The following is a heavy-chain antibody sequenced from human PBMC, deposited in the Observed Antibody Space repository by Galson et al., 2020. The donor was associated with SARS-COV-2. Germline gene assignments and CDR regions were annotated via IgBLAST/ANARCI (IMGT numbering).Heavy chain of an antibody. V-gene: IGHV1-69*05. Sequence: ASVTVPCKASGGTFSSYAISWVRQAPAHGLEWLGGIIPIFGTANYAQKFQGRVTITTDESTSTAYMELSSLRSEDTAVYYCARVVPRDYDYYYYMDVWGKGTTVTVSS. CDR3: ARVVPRDYDYYYYMDV. D-gene: IGHD3-10*01. CDR2: IIPIFGTA. CDR1: GGTFSSYA. J-gene: IGHJ6*03.